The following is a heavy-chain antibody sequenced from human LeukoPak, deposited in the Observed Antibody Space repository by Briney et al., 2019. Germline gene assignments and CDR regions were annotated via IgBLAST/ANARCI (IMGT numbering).Heavy chain of an antibody. CDR3: ARVFGGIAAADY. D-gene: IGHD6-13*01. V-gene: IGHV3-21*03. CDR2: ISSSSSYI. J-gene: IGHJ4*02. CDR1: GFTFSSYS. Sequence: PGGSLRLSCAASGFTFSSYSMNWVRQAPGKGLEWVSSISSSSSYIYYADSVKGRLTISRDNAKNSLYLQMNSLRAEDTAVYYCARVFGGIAAADYWGQGTLVTVSS.